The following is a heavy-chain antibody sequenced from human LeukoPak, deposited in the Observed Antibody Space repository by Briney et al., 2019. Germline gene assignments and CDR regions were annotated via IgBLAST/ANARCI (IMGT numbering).Heavy chain of an antibody. D-gene: IGHD4-23*01. J-gene: IGHJ4*02. CDR2: IYYSGST. CDR3: ARDKLDYGGNSVYFDY. CDR1: GGSISSSSYY. Sequence: SETLSLTCTVSGGSISSSSYYWGWIRQPPGKGLEWIGSIYYSGSTYYNPSLKSRVTISVDTSKNQFSLKLSSVTAADMAVYYCARDKLDYGGNSVYFDYWGQGTLVTVSS. V-gene: IGHV4-39*07.